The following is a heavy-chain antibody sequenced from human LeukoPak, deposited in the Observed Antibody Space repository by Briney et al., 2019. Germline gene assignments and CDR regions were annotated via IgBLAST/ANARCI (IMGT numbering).Heavy chain of an antibody. CDR3: VRSKSGAYGWFDP. D-gene: IGHD2-15*01. Sequence: SETLSLTCTVSGGSTSSYYWSWIRQPPGTGLEWIGYIYYSGTTNYNPSLKSRVTISLDTSKDQFSLKVNSVTAADTAVYYCVRSKSGAYGWFDPWGQGTLVTVSS. V-gene: IGHV4-59*01. J-gene: IGHJ5*02. CDR2: IYYSGTT. CDR1: GGSTSSYY.